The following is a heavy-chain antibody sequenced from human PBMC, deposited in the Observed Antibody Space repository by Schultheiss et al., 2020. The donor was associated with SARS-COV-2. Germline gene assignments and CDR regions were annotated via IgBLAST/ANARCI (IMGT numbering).Heavy chain of an antibody. CDR1: GFTFSSYA. Sequence: GGSLRLSCAASGFTFSSYAMSWVRQAPGKGLEWVANIKQDGSEKYYVDSVKGRFTISRDNAKNSLYLQMNSLRAEDTAVYYCARESSGWYFDYWGQGTLVTVSS. CDR3: ARESSGWYFDY. CDR2: IKQDGSEK. V-gene: IGHV3-7*03. D-gene: IGHD6-19*01. J-gene: IGHJ4*02.